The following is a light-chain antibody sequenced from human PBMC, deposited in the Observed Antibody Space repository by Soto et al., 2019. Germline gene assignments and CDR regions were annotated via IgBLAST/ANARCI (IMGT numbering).Light chain of an antibody. CDR1: QSVSSSY. V-gene: IGKV3-20*01. J-gene: IGKJ2*01. CDR2: GAS. CDR3: QQYGSSPPYT. Sequence: EIVLTQSPGILSLSPGERATLSCRASQSVSSSYLAWYQQKPGQAPRLLIYGASNRATGIPDRFSASGSKTNFTLTIGRLGPEDFAVYYCQQYGSSPPYTFGQGTKLEIK.